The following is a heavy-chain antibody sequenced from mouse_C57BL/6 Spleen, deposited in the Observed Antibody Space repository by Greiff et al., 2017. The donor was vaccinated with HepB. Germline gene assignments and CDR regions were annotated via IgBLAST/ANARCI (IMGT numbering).Heavy chain of an antibody. J-gene: IGHJ2*01. CDR3: AREGLRQYFDY. Sequence: VQLQQSGPELVKPGASVKISCKASGYSFTSYYIHWVKQRPGQGLEWIGWIYPGSGNTKYNEKFKGKATLTADTSSSTAYMQLSSLTSEDSAVYYCAREGLRQYFDYWGQGTTLTVSS. CDR1: GYSFTSYY. D-gene: IGHD2-4*01. V-gene: IGHV1-66*01. CDR2: IYPGSGNT.